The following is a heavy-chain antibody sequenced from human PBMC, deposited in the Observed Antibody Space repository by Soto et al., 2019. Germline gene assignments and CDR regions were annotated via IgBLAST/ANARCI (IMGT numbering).Heavy chain of an antibody. CDR2: INHCGGT. CDR1: GGSFSAYY. V-gene: IGHV4-34*01. CDR3: ARGSVDTVDSSGFYEY. J-gene: IGHJ4*02. D-gene: IGHD3-22*01. Sequence: PSETLSLTCAVYGGSFSAYYWGWIRQPPGKGLECIGEINHCGGTSYNPSINSRVTLSVDTSKSQFSLKLTSVTAADRAVYYCARGSVDTVDSSGFYEYWVQGTTVTVSS.